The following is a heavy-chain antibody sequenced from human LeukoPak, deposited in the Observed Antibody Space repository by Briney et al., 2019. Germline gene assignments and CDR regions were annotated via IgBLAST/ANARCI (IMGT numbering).Heavy chain of an antibody. J-gene: IGHJ6*03. V-gene: IGHV4-34*01. D-gene: IGHD6-19*01. Sequence: PSETLSLTCAVYGGSFSGYYWSWIRQPPGKGLEWIGEINHSGSTNYNPSLKSRVTISVDTSKNQFSLKLSSVTAADTAVYYCARVIGIAVAGTYRGYYYYYYMDVWGQGTTVTVSS. CDR2: INHSGST. CDR3: ARVIGIAVAGTYRGYYYYYYMDV. CDR1: GGSFSGYY.